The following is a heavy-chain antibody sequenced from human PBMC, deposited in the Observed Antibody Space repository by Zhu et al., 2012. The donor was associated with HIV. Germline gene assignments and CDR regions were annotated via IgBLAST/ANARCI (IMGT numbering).Heavy chain of an antibody. Sequence: QVQLQESGPGLVKPSETLSLTCTVSGGSISSSSYYWGWIRQPPGKGLEWIGSIYYSGSTYYNPSLKSRVTISVDTSKNQFSLKLSSVTAADTAVYYXARHRGAAAGFYWGQGTLGHRLL. CDR3: ARHRGAAAGFY. CDR1: GGSISSSSYY. D-gene: IGHD6-13*01. CDR2: IYYSGST. J-gene: IGHJ4*02. V-gene: IGHV4-39*01.